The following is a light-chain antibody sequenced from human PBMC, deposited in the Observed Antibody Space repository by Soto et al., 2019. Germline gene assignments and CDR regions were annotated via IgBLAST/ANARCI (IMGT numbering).Light chain of an antibody. CDR2: GAS. J-gene: IGKJ4*01. V-gene: IGKV3-20*01. Sequence: EIVLAQSPGTLSLSPGERATLSCRASQSVSSNLLAWYQEKPGQAPRLLIYGASTRATGIPDRFSGSGSGTDFTLAISTLEHEDFAVYYCRQYGRSLASAIGGGTKVEI. CDR1: QSVSSNL. CDR3: RQYGRSLASA.